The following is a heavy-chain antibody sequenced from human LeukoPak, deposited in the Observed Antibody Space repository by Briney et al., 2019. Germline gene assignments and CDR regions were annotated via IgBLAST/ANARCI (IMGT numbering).Heavy chain of an antibody. CDR1: GFTFSSYS. CDR2: ISSSSSYI. Sequence: GGSLRLSCAASGFTFSSYSMNWVRQAPGKGLEWVSSISSSSSYIYYADSVKGRFTISRDNAKNSLYLQMNSLRAEDTAIYYCATYRQVMLPFEAWGQGTLVTVSS. J-gene: IGHJ5*02. CDR3: ATYRQVMLPFEA. V-gene: IGHV3-21*04. D-gene: IGHD5-18*01.